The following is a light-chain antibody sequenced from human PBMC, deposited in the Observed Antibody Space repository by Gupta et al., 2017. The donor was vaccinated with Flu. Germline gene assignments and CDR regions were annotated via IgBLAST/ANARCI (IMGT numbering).Light chain of an antibody. V-gene: IGKV2-30*01. J-gene: IGKJ4*01. Sequence: CMSIQSLVYSGGNTYLNWFQQRPGQAPRRLIYTVSNRDCGVPDRFSGSGSGTDFTLKISRVESEDVGIYYCMQGTNRPPVTFGGGTTVDIK. CDR3: MQGTNRPPVT. CDR1: QSLVYSGGNTY. CDR2: TVS.